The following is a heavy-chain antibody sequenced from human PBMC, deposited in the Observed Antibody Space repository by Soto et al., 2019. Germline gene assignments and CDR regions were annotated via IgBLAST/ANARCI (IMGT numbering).Heavy chain of an antibody. J-gene: IGHJ4*02. CDR3: AKERGEIGLPLFDY. Sequence: EVQLLESGGGLVQPGGSLRLSCAASGFTFTNYAMSWVRQAPGKGLEWVSGISASGGAYYTDSVKSRVTISRDNSKNTLYLQMNSLRAEDTAVYYCAKERGEIGLPLFDYWGQGTLVTVSS. V-gene: IGHV3-23*01. CDR1: GFTFTNYA. CDR2: ISASGGA.